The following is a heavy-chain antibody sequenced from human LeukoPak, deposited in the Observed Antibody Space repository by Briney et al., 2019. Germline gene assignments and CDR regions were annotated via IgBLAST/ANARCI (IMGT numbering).Heavy chain of an antibody. Sequence: PGGSLRLSCAASGFTFSSYWMSWVRQAPGKGLEWVANIKQDGSEKYYVDSVKGRFTISRDNAKNSLYLQMNSLRAEDTAVYYCARIDLARNDAFDIWGQGTMVTVSS. D-gene: IGHD3-3*01. CDR3: ARIDLARNDAFDI. CDR2: IKQDGSEK. CDR1: GFTFSSYW. V-gene: IGHV3-7*01. J-gene: IGHJ3*02.